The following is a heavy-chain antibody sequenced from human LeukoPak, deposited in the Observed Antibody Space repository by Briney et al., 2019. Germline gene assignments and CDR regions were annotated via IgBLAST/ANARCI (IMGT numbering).Heavy chain of an antibody. CDR3: ARGGRGYCSGGSCPVSWFDP. CDR1: GYTFTRYG. D-gene: IGHD2-15*01. CDR2: TSDYNGNT. J-gene: IGHJ5*02. V-gene: IGHV1-18*01. Sequence: ASVKVSCKASGYTFTRYGISWVRQAPGQGLEWMGWTSDYNGNTNYAQKLQGRVTMTTDTSTSTAYMELRRLRSDDTAVYYCARGGRGYCSGGSCPVSWFDPWGQGTLVTVSS.